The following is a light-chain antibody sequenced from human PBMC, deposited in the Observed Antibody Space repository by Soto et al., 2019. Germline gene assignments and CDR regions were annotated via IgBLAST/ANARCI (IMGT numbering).Light chain of an antibody. CDR3: QQYGTSPYT. Sequence: EILLTQSPGTLSLSPGERATLYCRASLSVSSSSFAWYQQKPGQAPRLLIYGASSRATGIPDRFSGSGSGTDFTLTITRLEPEDFAVYYCQQYGTSPYTFGQGTKVDIK. J-gene: IGKJ2*01. CDR1: LSVSSSS. V-gene: IGKV3-20*01. CDR2: GAS.